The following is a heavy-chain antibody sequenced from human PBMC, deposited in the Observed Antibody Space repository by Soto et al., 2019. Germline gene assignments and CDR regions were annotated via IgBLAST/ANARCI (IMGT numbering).Heavy chain of an antibody. V-gene: IGHV3-30-3*01. CDR2: ISYDGSNK. Sequence: QVQLVESGGGVVQPGNSLRLSCAASGFTFSTYPMHWVRQAPGKGLEWVAVISYDGSNKDYADSVKGRFTISRDNSKNTLYLQMNSLRAEDTAMFSCARDWSRYYDILTGYYTGDFDFWGQGTLVTVSS. D-gene: IGHD3-9*01. CDR3: ARDWSRYYDILTGYYTGDFDF. J-gene: IGHJ4*02. CDR1: GFTFSTYP.